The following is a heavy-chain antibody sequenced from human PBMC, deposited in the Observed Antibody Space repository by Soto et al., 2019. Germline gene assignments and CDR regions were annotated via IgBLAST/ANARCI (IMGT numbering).Heavy chain of an antibody. V-gene: IGHV2-5*01. J-gene: IGHJ5*02. D-gene: IGHD3-3*01. CDR2: IYWNDDK. Sequence: SGPTLVNPTHTLTLTCTFSGFSLSTSGVGVGWIRQPPGKALEWLALIYWNDDKRYSPSLKSRLTITKDTSKNQVVLTMTNMDPVDTATYYCAHNLWYYDFWSGYYTEWFDPWGQGTLVTVSS. CDR3: AHNLWYYDFWSGYYTEWFDP. CDR1: GFSLSTSGVG.